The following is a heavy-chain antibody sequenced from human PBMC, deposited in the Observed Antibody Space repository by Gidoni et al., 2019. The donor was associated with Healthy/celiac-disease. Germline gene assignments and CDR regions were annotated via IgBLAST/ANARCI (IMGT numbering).Heavy chain of an antibody. D-gene: IGHD3-16*01. V-gene: IGHV3-23*01. CDR1: GFTFSSYA. CDR3: AKGAFIPHYFDY. J-gene: IGHJ4*02. Sequence: EVQLLESGGGLVQPGGSLRPSCAASGFTFSSYALSWVRQAPGKGLEWVSAIGGSGGSTYYADSVKGRFTISRDNSKNTLYLQMNSLRAEDTAVYYCAKGAFIPHYFDYWGQGTLVTVSS. CDR2: IGGSGGST.